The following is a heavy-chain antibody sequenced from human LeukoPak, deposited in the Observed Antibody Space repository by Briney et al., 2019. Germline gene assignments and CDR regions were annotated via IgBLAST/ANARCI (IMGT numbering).Heavy chain of an antibody. J-gene: IGHJ1*01. D-gene: IGHD3-22*01. CDR3: ARHFRSSGYYVGYFQH. V-gene: IGHV4-59*08. CDR2: PYHSGST. Sequence: SETLSLTCTVSGGSISTYYLSWIRQPPGKGLEWIGYPYHSGSTNYNPSLKSRVTMSVDTSKKQFSLKLNSVTAADTAVYYCARHFRSSGYYVGYFQHWGQGTLVTVSS. CDR1: GGSISTYY.